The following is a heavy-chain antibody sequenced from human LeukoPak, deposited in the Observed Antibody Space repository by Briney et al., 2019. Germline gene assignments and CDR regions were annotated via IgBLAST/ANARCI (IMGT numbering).Heavy chain of an antibody. CDR1: GYTFTSYA. CDR2: INAGNGNT. CDR3: ARDSSGRGWNGYYMDV. J-gene: IGHJ6*03. D-gene: IGHD6-19*01. Sequence: GASVKVSCKASGYTFTSYAMHWVRQAPGQRLEWMGWINAGNGNTKYSQEFQGRVTITRDTSASTAYMELSSLRSEDMAVYYCARDSSGRGWNGYYMDVWGKGTTVTVSS. V-gene: IGHV1-3*03.